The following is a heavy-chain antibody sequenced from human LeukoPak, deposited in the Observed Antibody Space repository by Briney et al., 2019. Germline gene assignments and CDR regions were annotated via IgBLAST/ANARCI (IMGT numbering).Heavy chain of an antibody. Sequence: ASVKVSCEVSGYTLTELSMHWVRQAPGKGLEWMGGFDPEDGETIYAQKFQGRVTMTEDTSTDTAYMELSSLRSEDTAVYYCATLSTVVTLEAAGEYFQHWGQGTLVTVSS. V-gene: IGHV1-24*01. CDR3: ATLSTVVTLEAAGEYFQH. CDR2: FDPEDGET. CDR1: GYTLTELS. J-gene: IGHJ1*01. D-gene: IGHD4-23*01.